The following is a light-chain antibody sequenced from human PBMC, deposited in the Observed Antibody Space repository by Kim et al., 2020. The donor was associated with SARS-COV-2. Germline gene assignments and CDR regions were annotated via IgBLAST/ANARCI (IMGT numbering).Light chain of an antibody. V-gene: IGLV1-44*01. J-gene: IGLJ2*01. CDR1: SSNIGSNP. CDR2: SNN. CDR3: AAWEDSLNGPV. Sequence: GQRVTIACSGSSSNIGSNPVNWYQQLPGTAPKLLTYSNNQRPSGVPDRFSGSKSGTSASLAISGLQSEDEADYYCAAWEDSLNGPVLGGGTQLTVL.